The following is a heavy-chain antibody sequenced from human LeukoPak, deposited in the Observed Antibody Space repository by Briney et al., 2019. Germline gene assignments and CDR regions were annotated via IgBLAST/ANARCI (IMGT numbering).Heavy chain of an antibody. CDR1: GFTFSSYE. CDR2: ISSSGSTI. CDR3: ASLPFGELSSIGDY. V-gene: IGHV3-48*03. J-gene: IGHJ4*02. D-gene: IGHD3-10*01. Sequence: PGGSLRLSCAASGFTFSSYEMNWVRQAPGKGLEWVSYISSSGSTIYYADSVKGRFTISRDNAKNSLYLQMNSLRAEDTAVYYCASLPFGELSSIGDYWGQGTLVTVSS.